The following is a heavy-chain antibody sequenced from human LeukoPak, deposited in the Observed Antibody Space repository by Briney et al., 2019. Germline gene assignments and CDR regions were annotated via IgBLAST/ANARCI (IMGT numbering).Heavy chain of an antibody. D-gene: IGHD5-24*01. CDR2: ISTTGGYT. Sequence: GGCLRLSRVGSGFSFSTYDMGWVRQTPGKGLEWVSAISTTGGYTEDADSVKGRFTISRDNSQNTLFLQMQSLRAEDTAVYYCAKKPATIKFLFDIWGQGTLVTVSP. CDR3: AKKPATIKFLFDI. J-gene: IGHJ4*02. V-gene: IGHV3-23*01. CDR1: GFSFSTYD.